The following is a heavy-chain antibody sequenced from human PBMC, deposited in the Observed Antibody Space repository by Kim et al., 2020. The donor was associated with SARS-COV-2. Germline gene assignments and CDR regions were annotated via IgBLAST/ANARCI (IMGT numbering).Heavy chain of an antibody. V-gene: IGHV3-23*01. D-gene: IGHD3-3*01. CDR3: AKDRTKGQGPPLRFLQWLPHAAFHM. J-gene: IGHJ3*02. Sequence: GGSLRLSCAASGFTFSSYVMSWVRQAPGKGLEWVSLISGRGDNIYYADSVKGRFTISRDNSKNTLILQMNSLRAEDTALYFCAKDRTKGQGPPLRFLQWLPHAAFHMWGQGTMVTVSS. CDR2: ISGRGDNI. CDR1: GFTFSSYV.